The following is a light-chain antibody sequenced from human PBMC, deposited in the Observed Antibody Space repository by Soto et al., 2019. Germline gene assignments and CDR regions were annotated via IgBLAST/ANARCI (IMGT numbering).Light chain of an antibody. Sequence: DIQMTQSPSTLSASVGDRVTITCRASQSISSWLAWYQQKPGKAPNLLIYKASSLASGVPSRFRGSGSGTEFTLTISSLQPDDFATYYCQQYNTYVYTFGQGTKLEIK. CDR2: KAS. J-gene: IGKJ2*01. V-gene: IGKV1-5*03. CDR3: QQYNTYVYT. CDR1: QSISSW.